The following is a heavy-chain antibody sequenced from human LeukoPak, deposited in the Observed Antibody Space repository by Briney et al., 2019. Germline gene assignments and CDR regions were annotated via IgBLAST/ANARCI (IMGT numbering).Heavy chain of an antibody. CDR2: ISSSSSYI. Sequence: GGSLRLSCAASGFTFSSYEMNWVRQAPGKGLEWVSSISSSSSYIYYADSVKGRFTISRDNAKNSLYLQMNSLRAEDTAVYYCARGDSSGWYDVPWFDPWGQGTLVTVSS. D-gene: IGHD6-19*01. J-gene: IGHJ5*02. CDR3: ARGDSSGWYDVPWFDP. V-gene: IGHV3-21*04. CDR1: GFTFSSYE.